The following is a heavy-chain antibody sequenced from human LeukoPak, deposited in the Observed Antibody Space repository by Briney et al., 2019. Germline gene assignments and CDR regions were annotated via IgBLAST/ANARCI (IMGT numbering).Heavy chain of an antibody. J-gene: IGHJ4*02. CDR3: AKDLTQQLGRFDC. CDR2: ISYDGSNK. D-gene: IGHD6-13*01. CDR1: GFTFSSYG. V-gene: IGHV3-30*18. Sequence: GGSLRLSCAASGFTFSSYGMHWVRQAPGKGLEWVAVISYDGSNKYYADSVKGRFTISRDNSKNTLYLQMNSLRAEDTAVYYCAKDLTQQLGRFDCWGQGTLVTVSS.